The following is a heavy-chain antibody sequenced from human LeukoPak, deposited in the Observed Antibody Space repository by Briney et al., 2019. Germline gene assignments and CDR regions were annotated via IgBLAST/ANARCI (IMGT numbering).Heavy chain of an antibody. D-gene: IGHD3-22*01. Sequence: SVKVSCKASGGTFSSYAISWVRQAPGQGLEWMGGIIPIFGTANYAQKFQGRVTITADESTSTAYMELSSLRSEDTAVYYCARDPNYYDSSGYWTLDYWGQGTLVTVSS. CDR1: GGTFSSYA. V-gene: IGHV1-69*13. CDR3: ARDPNYYDSSGYWTLDY. CDR2: IIPIFGTA. J-gene: IGHJ4*02.